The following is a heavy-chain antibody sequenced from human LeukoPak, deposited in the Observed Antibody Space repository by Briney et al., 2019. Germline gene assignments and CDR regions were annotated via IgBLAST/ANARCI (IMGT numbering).Heavy chain of an antibody. V-gene: IGHV3-15*01. Sequence: PGGSLRLSCAVSGFTFATSWMSWVRQAPGKGLEWVGRIKTKTDGGTTDYAAPVKGRFTISGDDSKNTLYLQMNSLKTEDTAVYYCGTGSAFDFWGRGTMVTVSS. J-gene: IGHJ3*01. CDR1: GFTFATSW. CDR2: IKTKTDGGTT. CDR3: GTGSAFDF. D-gene: IGHD1-14*01.